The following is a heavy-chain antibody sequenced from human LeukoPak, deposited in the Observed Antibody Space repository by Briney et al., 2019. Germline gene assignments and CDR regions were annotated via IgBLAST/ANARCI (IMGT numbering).Heavy chain of an antibody. V-gene: IGHV3-21*01. Sequence: PGGSLRLSCAASGFTFSSYSMNWVRQAPGKGLEWVSSISSSSSYIYYADSVKGRFTISRDNAKNSLYLQMNSLRAEDTAVYYCARDEDHCTNRVCYTDYWGQGTLVTVSS. D-gene: IGHD2-8*01. J-gene: IGHJ4*02. CDR1: GFTFSSYS. CDR3: ARDEDHCTNRVCYTDY. CDR2: ISSSSSYI.